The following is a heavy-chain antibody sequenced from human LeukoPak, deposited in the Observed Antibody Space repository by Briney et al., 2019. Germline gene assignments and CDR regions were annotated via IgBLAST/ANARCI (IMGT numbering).Heavy chain of an antibody. CDR1: GGSMRSYY. CDR3: AREGTDQYYYYYMDV. V-gene: IGHV4-59*01. J-gene: IGHJ6*03. CDR2: IYYSGTT. D-gene: IGHD3-10*01. Sequence: SETLSLICTVSGGSMRSYYWSWIRQPPGKGLEWIGYIYYSGTTNYNPSLKSRVTISVDTSKTQFSLKLSSVTAADTAVYYCAREGTDQYYYYYMDVWGKGTTVTVSS.